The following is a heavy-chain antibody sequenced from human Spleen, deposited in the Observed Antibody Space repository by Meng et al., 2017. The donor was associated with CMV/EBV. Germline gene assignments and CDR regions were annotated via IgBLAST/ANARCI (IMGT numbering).Heavy chain of an antibody. D-gene: IGHD1-26*01. CDR1: GYRFTSYW. J-gene: IGHJ4*02. CDR2: IYPGDSDT. V-gene: IGHV5-51*01. Sequence: KVSCKGSGYRFTSYWIGWVRQMPGKGLEWMGIIYPGDSDTRYSPSFQGQVTISADKSISTAYLQWSSLKASDTAIYYCARQEVGATGGAHDYWGRGTLVTVSS. CDR3: ARQEVGATGGAHDY.